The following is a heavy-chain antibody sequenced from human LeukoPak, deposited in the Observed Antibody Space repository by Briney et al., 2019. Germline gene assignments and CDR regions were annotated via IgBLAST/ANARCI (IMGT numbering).Heavy chain of an antibody. CDR1: GGSISSSSYY. CDR2: IYYSGST. CDR3: ARRQYYDFWSGYYPFDY. D-gene: IGHD3-3*01. Sequence: SETLSLTCTVSGGSISSSSYYWGWIRQPPGKGLEWIGSIYYSGSTYYNPSLKSRVTISVDTSKNQFSLKLSSVTAADTAVYYCARRQYYDFWSGYYPFDYWGQGTLVTVSS. V-gene: IGHV4-39*01. J-gene: IGHJ4*02.